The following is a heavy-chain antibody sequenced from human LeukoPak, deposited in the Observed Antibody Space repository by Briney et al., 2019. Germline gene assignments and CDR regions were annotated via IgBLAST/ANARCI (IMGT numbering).Heavy chain of an antibody. D-gene: IGHD3-3*01. CDR1: GGSFSGYY. V-gene: IGHV4-34*01. Sequence: SETLSLTCAVYGGSFSGYYWSWIRQPPGKGLEWIGEINHSGSTNYNPSLKSRVTISVDTSKNQFSLKLSSVTAADTAVYYCARGSLGFFNNYGMDVWGQGTTVTVSS. CDR3: ARGSLGFFNNYGMDV. CDR2: INHSGST. J-gene: IGHJ6*02.